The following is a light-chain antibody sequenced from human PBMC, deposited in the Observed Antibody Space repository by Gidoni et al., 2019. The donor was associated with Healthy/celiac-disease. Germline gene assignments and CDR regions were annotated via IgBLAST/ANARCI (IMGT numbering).Light chain of an antibody. CDR1: QRISSW. J-gene: IGKJ1*01. Sequence: DIQMTKSPSTLSASVGDRVTITCRASQRISSWLAWYQPKPGKAPKLLIYKASSLESGVPSRFSGSGSGTEFTLTISSLQPDDFATYYCQQYNSDSRTFGQGTKVEIK. CDR3: QQYNSDSRT. V-gene: IGKV1-5*03. CDR2: KAS.